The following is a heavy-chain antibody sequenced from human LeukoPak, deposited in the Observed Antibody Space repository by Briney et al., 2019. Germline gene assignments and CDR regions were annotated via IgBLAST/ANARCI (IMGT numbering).Heavy chain of an antibody. D-gene: IGHD3-10*01. V-gene: IGHV3-23*01. CDR2: ISGSGGST. CDR1: GFTFSSYA. CDR3: AKWDPMVRGVIISYYYYGMDV. J-gene: IGHJ6*02. Sequence: GGSLRLSSAASGFTFSSYAMSWVRQAPGKGLEWVSAISGSGGSTYYADSVKGRFTISRDNSKNTLYLQMNTLRADDTAVYYCAKWDPMVRGVIISYYYYGMDVWGQGTTVTVSS.